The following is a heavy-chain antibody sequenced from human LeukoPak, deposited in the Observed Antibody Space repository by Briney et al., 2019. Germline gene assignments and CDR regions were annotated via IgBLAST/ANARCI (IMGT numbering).Heavy chain of an antibody. V-gene: IGHV4-31*03. CDR3: ARDITMLRGDAFDI. J-gene: IGHJ3*02. D-gene: IGHD3-10*01. Sequence: SETLSLTCTVSGGSISSSSYYWGWIRQHPGKGLEWIGYIYYSGTTYYNPSLKSRITISLDTSKNQVSLELSSVTAADTAVYYCARDITMLRGDAFDIWGQGTMVTVSS. CDR1: GGSISSSSYY. CDR2: IYYSGTT.